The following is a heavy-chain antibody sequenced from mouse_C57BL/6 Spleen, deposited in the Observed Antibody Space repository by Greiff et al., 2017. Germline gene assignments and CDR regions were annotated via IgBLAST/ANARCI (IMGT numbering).Heavy chain of an antibody. CDR2: IDPENGDT. CDR1: GFNIKDYY. Sequence: EVQVVESGAELVRPGASVKLSCTASGFNIKDYYMHWVKQRPEQGLEWIGWIDPENGDTEYASKFQGKATITADTSSNTAYLQLSSLTSGDAAVYYCTGNYFDCWGQGTTLTVSS. J-gene: IGHJ2*01. V-gene: IGHV14-4*01. CDR3: TGNYFDC.